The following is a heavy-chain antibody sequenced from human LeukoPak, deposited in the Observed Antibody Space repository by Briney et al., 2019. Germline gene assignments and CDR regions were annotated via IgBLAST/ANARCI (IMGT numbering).Heavy chain of an antibody. J-gene: IGHJ6*02. D-gene: IGHD6-6*01. V-gene: IGHV1-46*01. CDR2: INPSGGST. CDR1: GYTFIRYY. Sequence: GASVKVSCKASGYTFIRYYMHWVRQAPGQGLEWMGIINPSGGSTTYAQKFQGRVTITADKSTSTAYMELSSLRSEDTAVYYCARGFRRIAARDYYYYGMDVWGQGTTVTVSS. CDR3: ARGFRRIAARDYYYYGMDV.